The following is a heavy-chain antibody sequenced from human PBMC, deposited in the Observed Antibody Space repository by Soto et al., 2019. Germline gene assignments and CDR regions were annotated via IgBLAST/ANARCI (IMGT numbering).Heavy chain of an antibody. Sequence: GWSLRLSCAASGFIFENFGMSWVRQAPGKGLEWISSISVSGFKKYYADSVKGRFTISRDNSKSTVYLELNNLSAEDTAVYHCAKNQGVELVPLATVDWFDPWGQGSVVTVSS. J-gene: IGHJ5*02. CDR1: GFIFENFG. D-gene: IGHD1-26*01. CDR3: AKNQGVELVPLATVDWFDP. V-gene: IGHV3-23*01. CDR2: ISVSGFKK.